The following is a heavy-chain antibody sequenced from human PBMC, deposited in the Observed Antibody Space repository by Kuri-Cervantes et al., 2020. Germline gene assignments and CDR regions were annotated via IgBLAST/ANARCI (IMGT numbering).Heavy chain of an antibody. Sequence: ASVKVSCKVSGYTLTELSMHWVRQAPGKGLEWMGGFDPEDGETIYAQKFQGRVTMTEDTSTDTAYMELSSLRSDDTAVYYCATPPGLVGATRLYFQHWGQGTLVTVSS. CDR2: FDPEDGET. CDR3: ATPPGLVGATRLYFQH. D-gene: IGHD1-26*01. J-gene: IGHJ1*01. V-gene: IGHV1-24*01. CDR1: GYTLTELS.